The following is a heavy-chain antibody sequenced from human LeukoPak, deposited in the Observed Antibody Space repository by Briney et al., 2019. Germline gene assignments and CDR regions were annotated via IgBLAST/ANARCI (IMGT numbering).Heavy chain of an antibody. V-gene: IGHV3-64*01. D-gene: IGHD5-18*01. J-gene: IGHJ4*02. CDR1: GFTFSSYG. Sequence: PGGSLRLSCAASGFTFSSYGMHWVRQAPGKGLEYVSAINSNGGSTYYANSVKGRFTISRDNSKNMLYLQMGSLRAEDMAVYYCAREGSYGDSDYWGQGTLVTVSS. CDR2: INSNGGST. CDR3: AREGSYGDSDY.